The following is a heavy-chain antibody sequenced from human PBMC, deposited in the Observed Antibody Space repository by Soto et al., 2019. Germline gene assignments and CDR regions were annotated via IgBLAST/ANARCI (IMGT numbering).Heavy chain of an antibody. CDR2: IYPGDSDT. CDR3: AMRYCSGGSCYWWFDP. D-gene: IGHD2-15*01. Sequence: PGESLKISCKGSGYSFTSYWIGWVRQMPGKGLEWMGIIYPGDSDTRYSPSFQGQVTISADTSISTAYLQWSSLKASDTAMYYCAMRYCSGGSCYWWFDPWGQGTLVTVSS. V-gene: IGHV5-51*01. CDR1: GYSFTSYW. J-gene: IGHJ5*02.